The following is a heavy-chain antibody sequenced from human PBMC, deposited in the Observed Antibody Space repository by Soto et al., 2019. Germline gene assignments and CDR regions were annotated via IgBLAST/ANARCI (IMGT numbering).Heavy chain of an antibody. CDR2: IFYSGST. J-gene: IGHJ5*02. CDR1: GGSISSYY. D-gene: IGHD5-18*01. CDR3: AKDSGYNYGYFRWFDP. V-gene: IGHV4-59*01. Sequence: SETLSLTCTVSGGSISSYYWSWIRQPPGRGLEWIGHIFYSGSTNYNPALKSRVTISVDTSKSQFSLKLSSVTAADTAVYYCAKDSGYNYGYFRWFDPWGQGTLVTVS.